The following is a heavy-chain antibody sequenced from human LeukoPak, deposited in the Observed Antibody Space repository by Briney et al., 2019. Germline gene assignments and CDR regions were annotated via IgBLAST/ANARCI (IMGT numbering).Heavy chain of an antibody. Sequence: HSGGSLRLSCAASEFTFSSYWMSWVRQAPGKGLEWVANIKQDGGEKYYLDSVKGRFTASRDNAKNSLYLQMNSLRAEDTAVYYCARVGARQILEYWGQGTLVTVSS. CDR3: ARVGARQILEY. CDR2: IKQDGGEK. V-gene: IGHV3-7*01. CDR1: EFTFSSYW. J-gene: IGHJ4*02. D-gene: IGHD4-17*01.